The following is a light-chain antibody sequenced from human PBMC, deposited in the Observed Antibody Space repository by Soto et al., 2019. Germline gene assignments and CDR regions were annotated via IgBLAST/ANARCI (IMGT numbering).Light chain of an antibody. V-gene: IGKV3-15*01. CDR1: QSVSSN. Sequence: EIVMTQSPATLSVSPGERATLSCRASQSVSSNLAWYQQKPGQAPRLLIYGASTRATGIPGRFSGSGSGTEFTLTISSLQSEDFAVYYCQHYDTWPVTFGPGTKV. CDR3: QHYDTWPVT. CDR2: GAS. J-gene: IGKJ1*01.